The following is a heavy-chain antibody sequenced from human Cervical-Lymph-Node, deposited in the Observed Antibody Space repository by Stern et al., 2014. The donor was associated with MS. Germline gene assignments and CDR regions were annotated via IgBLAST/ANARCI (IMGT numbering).Heavy chain of an antibody. J-gene: IGHJ5*02. CDR1: GYSFTFYW. CDR2: ISPSDSHT. V-gene: IGHV5-51*01. CDR3: ARQRYYDTSGYLDL. Sequence: VQLVQSGAEVKKPGESLKISCKVSGYSFTFYWIVWVRQMPGKGLEWMGIISPSDSHTTYSPSLPAQVTISVDRSISTAYLQWSSLRASDTAIYYCARQRYYDTSGYLDLWGQGTLVTVSS. D-gene: IGHD3-16*01.